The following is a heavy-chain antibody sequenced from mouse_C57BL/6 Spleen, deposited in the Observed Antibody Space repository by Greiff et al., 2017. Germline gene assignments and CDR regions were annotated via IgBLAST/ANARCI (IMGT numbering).Heavy chain of an antibody. D-gene: IGHD2-5*01. CDR3: ARYYSNYFDY. V-gene: IGHV1-59*01. CDR2: IDPSDSYT. CDR1: GYTFTSYW. J-gene: IGHJ2*01. Sequence: QVQLQQPGAELVRPGTSVKLSCKASGYTFTSYWMHWVKQRPGQGLEWIGVIDPSDSYTNYNQKFKGKATLTVDTSSSTAYMQLSSLTSEDSAVYYCARYYSNYFDYWGQGTTLTVSS.